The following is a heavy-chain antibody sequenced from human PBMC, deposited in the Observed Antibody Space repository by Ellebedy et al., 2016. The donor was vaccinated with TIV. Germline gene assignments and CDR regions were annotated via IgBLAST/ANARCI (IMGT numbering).Heavy chain of an antibody. Sequence: GGSLRLXCAASGFTSADYAMHWVRQAPGRGLEWVSGISWNSGSIGYADSVKGRFTISRDNAKNSLYLQMNSLRTEDTALYYCAKDLELRFFKMEAFDIWGQGTMVTVSS. D-gene: IGHD3-3*01. V-gene: IGHV3-9*02. J-gene: IGHJ3*02. CDR2: ISWNSGSI. CDR3: AKDLELRFFKMEAFDI. CDR1: GFTSADYA.